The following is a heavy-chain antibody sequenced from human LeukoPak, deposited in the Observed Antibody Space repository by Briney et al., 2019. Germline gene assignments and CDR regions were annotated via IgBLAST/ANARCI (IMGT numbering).Heavy chain of an antibody. J-gene: IGHJ4*02. D-gene: IGHD6-13*01. V-gene: IGHV4-59*08. CDR1: GGSISSYY. CDR3: ARQDQDRWYRYYFDY. CDR2: IYCSGST. Sequence: PSETLSLTCTVSGGSISSYYWSWIRQPPGKGLEWIGYIYCSGSTKYNPSLKSRVTISVDTSKNQFSLKLSSVTAADTAVYYCARQDQDRWYRYYFDYWGQGTLVTVSS.